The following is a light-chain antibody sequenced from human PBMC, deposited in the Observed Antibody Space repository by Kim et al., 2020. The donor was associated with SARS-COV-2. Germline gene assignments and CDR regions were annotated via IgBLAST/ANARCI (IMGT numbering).Light chain of an antibody. J-gene: IGLJ1*01. CDR2: QDT. CDR1: KLGDTY. V-gene: IGLV3-1*01. Sequence: SYELTQPPSVSVSPGQTASITCSGDKLGDTYASWYQQKPGQSPVLVINQDTKRPSGIPERFSGSNSGNTATLTISGTQAMDEADYYCQECDSSTYVFGTGTKVTVL. CDR3: QECDSSTYV.